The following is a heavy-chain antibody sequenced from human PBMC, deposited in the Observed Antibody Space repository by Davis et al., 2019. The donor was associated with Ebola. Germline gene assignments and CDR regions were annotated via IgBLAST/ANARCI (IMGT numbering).Heavy chain of an antibody. Sequence: GESLKISCKGSGYSFTRYWIGWVRQMPGKGLEWMGIIYPGDSDTRYNPSFQGQVTISADRSISTAYLQWSSLKASDTAMYYCARQTTVTTDFDYWGQGTLVTVSS. J-gene: IGHJ4*02. D-gene: IGHD4-17*01. CDR3: ARQTTVTTDFDY. CDR2: IYPGDSDT. CDR1: GYSFTRYW. V-gene: IGHV5-51*01.